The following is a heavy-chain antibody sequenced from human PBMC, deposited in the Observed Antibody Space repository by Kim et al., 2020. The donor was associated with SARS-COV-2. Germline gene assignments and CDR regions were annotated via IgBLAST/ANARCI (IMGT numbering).Heavy chain of an antibody. CDR2: IGTKAAT. D-gene: IGHD1-20*01. CDR1: GFTFSSYD. Sequence: GGSLRLSCAASGFTFSSYDMHWVRQGTEKGLEWVSSIGTKAATYYPDSVKDRFTISRENAKDSFYLQMNSLRAEDTAVYYCARGPIEEGIRATKGYFDLWGRGTVVTVSS. CDR3: ARGPIEEGIRATKGYFDL. J-gene: IGHJ2*01. V-gene: IGHV3-13*04.